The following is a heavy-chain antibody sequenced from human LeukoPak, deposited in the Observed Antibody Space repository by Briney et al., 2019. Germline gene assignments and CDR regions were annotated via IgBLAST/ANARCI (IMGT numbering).Heavy chain of an antibody. V-gene: IGHV4-59*01. CDR2: IYNSGST. Sequence: PSETLFLTCIVSGGSIRSYYWGWIRQPPGKGLEWIGNIYNSGSTNYSPSLKSRVTISVDTSKNQFSLKLSSVTAADTAVFYCARGGDGYNYYFDYWGQGALVTVSS. CDR3: ARGGDGYNYYFDY. CDR1: GGSIRSYY. D-gene: IGHD5-24*01. J-gene: IGHJ4*02.